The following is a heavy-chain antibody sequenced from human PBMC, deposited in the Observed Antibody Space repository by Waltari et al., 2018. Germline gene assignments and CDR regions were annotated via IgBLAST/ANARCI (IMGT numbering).Heavy chain of an antibody. V-gene: IGHV1-2*02. J-gene: IGHJ4*02. Sequence: QVQLVQSGAEVKKPGASVRVSCRTSGYTFTGQYIHWVRQAQGQGLEWMGWINPNGGGNNYAQKFQDRGTKTGDMSNTTAYMEPSELRSDDTAVYYCARLTLGSARYFPYRGQGTLVTVSS. CDR1: GYTFTGQY. D-gene: IGHD3-10*01. CDR2: INPNGGGN. CDR3: ARLTLGSARYFPY.